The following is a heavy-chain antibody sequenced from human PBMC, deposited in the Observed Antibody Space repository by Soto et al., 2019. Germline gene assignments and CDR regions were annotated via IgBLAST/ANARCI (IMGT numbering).Heavy chain of an antibody. J-gene: IGHJ4*02. Sequence: GGSLRLSCAASGFTFSTFDMTWFRQAPGKGLERVSAISGSGGSTYYADSVKGRFTISRDNSKNTLYLQMNSLRAEDTAVYYCVLWPPYYFDYWGQGALVTVS. CDR3: VLWPPYYFDY. CDR2: ISGSGGST. D-gene: IGHD3-10*01. CDR1: GFTFSTFD. V-gene: IGHV3-23*01.